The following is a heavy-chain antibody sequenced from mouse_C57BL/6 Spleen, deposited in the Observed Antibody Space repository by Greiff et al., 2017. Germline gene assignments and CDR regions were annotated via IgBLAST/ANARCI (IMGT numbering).Heavy chain of an antibody. J-gene: IGHJ4*01. CDR1: GFSLSTSGMG. V-gene: IGHV8-12*01. CDR3: ARSAAPSRSRYAMDY. Sequence: QVTLKESGPGILQSSQTLSLTCSFSGFSLSTSGMGVSWIRQPSGKGLEWLAHIYWDDDKRYNPSLKSLLTISKNTSRNHVFLKITSVDTADTATYYGARSAAPSRSRYAMDYWGQGTSVTVSS. D-gene: IGHD1-1*01. CDR2: IYWDDDK.